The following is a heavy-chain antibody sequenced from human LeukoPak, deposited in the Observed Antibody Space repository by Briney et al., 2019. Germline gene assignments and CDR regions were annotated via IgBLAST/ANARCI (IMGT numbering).Heavy chain of an antibody. J-gene: IGHJ4*02. CDR2: MNPNSGNT. D-gene: IGHD3-10*01. CDR1: GYTFTSYG. V-gene: IGHV1-8*02. CDR3: ARGPKLGSGSYYFDY. Sequence: ASVKVSCKASGYTFTSYGISWVRQAPGQGLEWMGWMNPNSGNTGYAQKFQGRVTMTRNTSISTAYMELSSLRSEDTAVYYCARGPKLGSGSYYFDYWGQGTLVTVSS.